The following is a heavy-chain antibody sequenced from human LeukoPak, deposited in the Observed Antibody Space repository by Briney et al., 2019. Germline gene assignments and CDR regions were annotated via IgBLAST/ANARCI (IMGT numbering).Heavy chain of an antibody. CDR1: GFTFSSYA. D-gene: IGHD2/OR15-2a*01. V-gene: IGHV3-23*01. J-gene: IGHJ3*02. CDR3: FTFVIPVAFDI. Sequence: GGPLRLSCAASGFTFSSYAMSWVRQAPGKGLEWVSAISGSGGSTYYADSVKGRFTISRDNSKNTLYLQMNSLRAEDTAVYYCFTFVIPVAFDIWGQGTMVTVSS. CDR2: ISGSGGST.